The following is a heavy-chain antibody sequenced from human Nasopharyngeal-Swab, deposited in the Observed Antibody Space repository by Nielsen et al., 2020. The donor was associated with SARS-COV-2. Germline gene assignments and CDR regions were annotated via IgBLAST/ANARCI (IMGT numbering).Heavy chain of an antibody. CDR1: GFIFSGSA. CDR2: IGDKDHNYAT. V-gene: IGHV3-73*01. Sequence: GGSLRLSCAASGFIFSGSAMHWVRQASGKGLEWAGRIGDKDHNYATTYGAAVKGRFTISRDDSKNTAFLQMDSLKTEDTALYYCTTEYYFDYWGQGTLVTVSS. J-gene: IGHJ4*02. CDR3: TTEYYFDY.